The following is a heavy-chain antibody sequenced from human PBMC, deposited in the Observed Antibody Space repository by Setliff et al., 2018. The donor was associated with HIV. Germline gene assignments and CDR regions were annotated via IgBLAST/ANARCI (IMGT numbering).Heavy chain of an antibody. CDR3: VKSQWLRFDVFDV. D-gene: IGHD5-12*01. V-gene: IGHV3-7*05. CDR2: IKQDGNEE. J-gene: IGHJ3*01. CDR1: GFTFSTYW. Sequence: GSLRLSCSASGFTFSTYWMSWVRQPPGKGLEWVANIKQDGNEEDYLDSVKGRFTISRDNAKNSLYLHMNSLRAEDSAVYYCVKSQWLRFDVFDVWGQGIMVTVSS.